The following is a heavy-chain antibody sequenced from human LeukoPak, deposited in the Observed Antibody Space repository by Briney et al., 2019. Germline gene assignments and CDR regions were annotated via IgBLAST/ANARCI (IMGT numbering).Heavy chain of an antibody. CDR2: ISSSSSYT. D-gene: IGHD5-12*01. CDR3: ARDRSGYSGYDSLGDYYGMDV. J-gene: IGHJ6*04. V-gene: IGHV3-11*06. Sequence: GGSLRLSCAASGFTFSDYYVSWIRQAPGKGLGWVSYISSSSSYTNYADSGKGRFNISRDNAKNSLYLPMNSLRAEDTAVYYCARDRSGYSGYDSLGDYYGMDVWGKGTTVTVSS. CDR1: GFTFSDYY.